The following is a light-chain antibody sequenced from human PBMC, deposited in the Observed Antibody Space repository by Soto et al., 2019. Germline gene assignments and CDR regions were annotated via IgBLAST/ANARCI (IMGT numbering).Light chain of an antibody. CDR1: ISNIGAGYD. J-gene: IGLJ1*01. Sequence: QSVLTQPPSVSGAPGQRVTISFTGSISNIGAGYDVHWYQQLPGTAPKLLIYGNSNRPSGVPDRFSGSKSGTSASLAITGLQAEDEADYYCQSYDSSLSGSYVFGTGTKVTVL. V-gene: IGLV1-40*01. CDR3: QSYDSSLSGSYV. CDR2: GNS.